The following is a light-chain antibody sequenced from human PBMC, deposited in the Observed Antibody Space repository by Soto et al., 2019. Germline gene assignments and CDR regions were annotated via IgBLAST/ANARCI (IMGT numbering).Light chain of an antibody. CDR2: RND. CDR3: AACNDGLSRWV. CDR1: SSDIGRNY. V-gene: IGLV1-47*01. J-gene: IGLJ3*02. Sequence: QSVLTQPPSASGTPGQRVTISCSGGSSDIGRNYVYWYQQLPGTAPKLLIYRNDERPSGVPDRFSGSKSGTSASLVLSGLRSEDEADYYCAACNDGLSRWVFGGGIKLTVL.